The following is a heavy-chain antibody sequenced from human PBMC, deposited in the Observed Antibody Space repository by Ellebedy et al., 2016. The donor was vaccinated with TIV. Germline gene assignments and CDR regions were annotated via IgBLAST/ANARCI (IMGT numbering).Heavy chain of an antibody. V-gene: IGHV1-2*04. Sequence: ASVKVSCXASGGTFSSYAISWVRQAPGQGLEWMGWINPNSGGTNYAQKFQGWVTMTRDTSISTAYMELSRLRSDDTAVYYCARANLYYDILTGYLAFDIWGQGTMVTVSS. CDR3: ARANLYYDILTGYLAFDI. CDR1: GGTFSSYA. CDR2: INPNSGGT. J-gene: IGHJ3*02. D-gene: IGHD3-9*01.